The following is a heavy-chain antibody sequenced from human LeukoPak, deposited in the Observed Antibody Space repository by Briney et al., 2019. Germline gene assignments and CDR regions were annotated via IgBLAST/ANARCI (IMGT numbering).Heavy chain of an antibody. CDR1: GFTFSTYW. D-gene: IGHD2-2*01. J-gene: IGHJ3*01. CDR2: IHSDGSTT. CDR3: AKDRSCSGSSCNVGS. V-gene: IGHV3-74*03. Sequence: PGGSLRLSCAASGFTFSTYWMHWVRQGPGKGLVWVSRIHSDGSTTTYADSVKGRFTISRDNSKNTLSLQMNGLRAEDTAVYYCAKDRSCSGSSCNVGSWGQGTMVTVSS.